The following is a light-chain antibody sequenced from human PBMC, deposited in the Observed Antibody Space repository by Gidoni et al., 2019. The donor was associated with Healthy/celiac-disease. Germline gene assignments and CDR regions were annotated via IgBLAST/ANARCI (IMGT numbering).Light chain of an antibody. CDR3: QQRSNWPPIT. V-gene: IGKV3-11*01. Sequence: EIVLTQSPATLSLSPGERATLPCRASQSVSSYLAWYQQKPGQAPRLLIYDASNRATGIPARFSGSGSGTDVTLTISSLEPEEFAVYYCQQRSNWPPITFGQGTRLEIK. CDR1: QSVSSY. J-gene: IGKJ5*01. CDR2: DAS.